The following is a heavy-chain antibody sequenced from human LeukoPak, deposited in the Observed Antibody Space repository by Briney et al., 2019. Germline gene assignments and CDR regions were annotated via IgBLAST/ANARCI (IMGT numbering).Heavy chain of an antibody. Sequence: GGSLRLSCAASGFTSDDYAMHWVRQAPGKGLEWVSLISGDGGSTYYADSVKGRFTISRDNSKNSLYLQMNSLRTEDTALYYCAKDSTISSWCFSQGGYWGQGTLGTVSS. CDR3: AKDSTISSWCFSQGGY. J-gene: IGHJ4*02. CDR1: GFTSDDYA. D-gene: IGHD4/OR15-4a*01. CDR2: ISGDGGST. V-gene: IGHV3-43*02.